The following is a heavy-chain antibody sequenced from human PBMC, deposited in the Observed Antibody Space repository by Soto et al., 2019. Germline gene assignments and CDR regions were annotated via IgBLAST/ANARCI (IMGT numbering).Heavy chain of an antibody. J-gene: IGHJ5*02. CDR2: ISSSSSYI. CDR3: ARDLGPLNWFDP. CDR1: GFTFSSYS. Sequence: TGGSLRLSCAASGFTFSSYSMNWVRQAPGKGLGWVSSISSSSSYIYYADSVKGRFTISRDNAKNSLYLQMNSLRAEDTAVYYCARDLGPLNWFDPWGQGTLVTVSS. V-gene: IGHV3-21*01.